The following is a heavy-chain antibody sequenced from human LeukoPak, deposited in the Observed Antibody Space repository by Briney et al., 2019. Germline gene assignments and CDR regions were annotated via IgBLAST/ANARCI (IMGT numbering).Heavy chain of an antibody. CDR2: ISDDGTRK. Sequence: PGGSLRLSCAASGFTFSSYEMNWVRQAPGKGLEWVTYISDDGTRKYYADSVQGRFSVSRDSSKNTVDLQMNSLRVEDTAVYICARDFTGKYCIDYWGQGTLVTVSS. CDR3: ARDFTGKYCIDY. J-gene: IGHJ4*02. D-gene: IGHD3-9*01. V-gene: IGHV3-30-3*01. CDR1: GFTFSSYE.